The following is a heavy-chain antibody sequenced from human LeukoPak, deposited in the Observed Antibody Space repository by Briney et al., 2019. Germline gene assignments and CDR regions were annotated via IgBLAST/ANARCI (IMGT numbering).Heavy chain of an antibody. CDR2: IIPIFGTA. V-gene: IGHV1-69*05. J-gene: IGHJ6*03. D-gene: IGHD6-13*01. CDR3: ARAQGNAAAGTQVRYYYYYMDV. Sequence: ASVKVSCKASGGTFSSYAISWARQAPGQGLEWMGGIIPIFGTANYAQKFQGRVTITTDESTSTAYMELSSLRSEDTAVYYCARAQGNAAAGTQVRYYYYYMDVWGKGTTVTVSS. CDR1: GGTFSSYA.